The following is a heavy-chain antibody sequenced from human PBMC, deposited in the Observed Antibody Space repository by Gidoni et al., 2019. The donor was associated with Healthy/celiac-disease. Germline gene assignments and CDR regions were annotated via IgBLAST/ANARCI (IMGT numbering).Heavy chain of an antibody. CDR2: INPSGGST. D-gene: IGHD3-3*01. Sequence: QVQLVQSGAEVKKPGASVKVSCKASGYTFTSYYMHWVRQAPGQGLEWMGIINPSGGSTSYAQKFQGRVTMTRDTSTSTVYMELSSLRSEDTAVYYCARGAHYDFWSGYYGDDAFDIWGQGTMVTVSS. CDR3: ARGAHYDFWSGYYGDDAFDI. V-gene: IGHV1-46*01. J-gene: IGHJ3*02. CDR1: GYTFTSYY.